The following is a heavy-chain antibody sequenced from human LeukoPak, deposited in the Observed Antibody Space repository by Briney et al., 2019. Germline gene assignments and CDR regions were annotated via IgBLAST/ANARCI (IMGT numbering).Heavy chain of an antibody. CDR2: IYYSGST. CDR3: ARSGYYDSSGYRDYFDY. CDR1: GGSISSYY. J-gene: IGHJ4*02. Sequence: PSETLSLTCTVSGGSISSYYWSWIRQPPGKGLEWIGYIYYSGSTNYNPSLKSRVTISVDTSKNQFSLKLSSVTAADTAVYYCARSGYYDSSGYRDYFDYWGQGTLVTVSS. V-gene: IGHV4-59*01. D-gene: IGHD3-22*01.